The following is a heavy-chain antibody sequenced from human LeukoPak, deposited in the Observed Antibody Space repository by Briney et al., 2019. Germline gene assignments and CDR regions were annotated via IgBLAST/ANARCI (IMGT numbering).Heavy chain of an antibody. J-gene: IGHJ5*02. Sequence: GESLKISCKGSGYSFTSYWIGWVRQMPGKGLEWMGIIYPGDSDTRYSPSFQGQVTISADKSISTAYLQWSSLKASDTAMYYCARSSELPIAAAGTLWFDPWGQGTLVTVSS. CDR1: GYSFTSYW. CDR2: IYPGDSDT. D-gene: IGHD6-13*01. V-gene: IGHV5-51*01. CDR3: ARSSELPIAAAGTLWFDP.